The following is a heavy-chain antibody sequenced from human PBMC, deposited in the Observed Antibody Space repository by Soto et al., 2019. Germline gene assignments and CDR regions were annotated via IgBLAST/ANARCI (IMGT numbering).Heavy chain of an antibody. CDR3: ARSCSSTSCYSPTNWFDP. Sequence: GGSLRLSCAASGFTFSSYSMNWVRQAPGKGLEWVSSISSSSSYIYYADSVKGRFTISRDNAKNSLYLQMNSLRAEDTAVYYCARSCSSTSCYSPTNWFDPWGQGTLVTVSS. CDR1: GFTFSSYS. D-gene: IGHD2-2*01. CDR2: ISSSSSYI. J-gene: IGHJ5*02. V-gene: IGHV3-21*01.